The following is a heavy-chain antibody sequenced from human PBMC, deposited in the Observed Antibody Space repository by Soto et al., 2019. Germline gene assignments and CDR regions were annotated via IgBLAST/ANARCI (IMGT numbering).Heavy chain of an antibody. CDR2: ISGSGGST. D-gene: IGHD2-2*01. J-gene: IGHJ6*02. Sequence: PGGSLRLSCAASGFTFSSYAMSWVRQAPGKGLEWVSSISGSGGSTYYADSVKGRFTISRDNSKNTLYLQMNSLRAEDTAVYYCAKHQGLPDADAERKPYGMDVWGQGTTVTVSS. V-gene: IGHV3-23*01. CDR1: GFTFSSYA. CDR3: AKHQGLPDADAERKPYGMDV.